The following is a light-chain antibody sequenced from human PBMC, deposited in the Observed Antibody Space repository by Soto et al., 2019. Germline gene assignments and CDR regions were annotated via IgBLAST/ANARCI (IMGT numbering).Light chain of an antibody. CDR3: QQYGSSPPYI. CDR1: HSVSSSY. Sequence: EIVLTQSPGTLSLSPGERATLSCRASHSVSSSYLAWYQQNPGKAPRLLTYGESSRATGIPDRFGGSGSGTEFSLTIIRLEAEDCAVYYCQQYGSSPPYIFGRGTKLKIK. CDR2: GES. J-gene: IGKJ2*01. V-gene: IGKV3-20*01.